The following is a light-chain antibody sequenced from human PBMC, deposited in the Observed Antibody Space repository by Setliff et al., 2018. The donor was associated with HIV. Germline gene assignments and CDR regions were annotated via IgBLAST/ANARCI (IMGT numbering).Light chain of an antibody. V-gene: IGLV1-40*01. Sequence: QSVLTQPPSVSGAPGQMVTISCTGSSSNIGAGYDVHWYQHLPGTDPKLIIYGKNNRPSGVPDRFSGSKSGTSASLAITGLQPEDEADYYCQSYDTSLTVGVFGGGTKVTVL. CDR1: SSNIGAGYD. CDR2: GKN. J-gene: IGLJ3*02. CDR3: QSYDTSLTVGV.